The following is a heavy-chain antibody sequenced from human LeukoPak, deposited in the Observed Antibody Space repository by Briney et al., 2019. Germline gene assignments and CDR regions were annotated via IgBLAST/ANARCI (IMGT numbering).Heavy chain of an antibody. CDR3: AKGASYDFWSGYQSNYLDY. J-gene: IGHJ4*02. CDR2: IMGSGDST. Sequence: PGVSLGLSCAASGFTFSSYAMNWVRKAPGKGLEWVSAIMGSGDSTYFADSVKGRFTISRDNSKNTLYLQANRLRAEDTAVYYCAKGASYDFWSGYQSNYLDYWGQGTLVTVSS. V-gene: IGHV3-23*01. D-gene: IGHD3-3*01. CDR1: GFTFSSYA.